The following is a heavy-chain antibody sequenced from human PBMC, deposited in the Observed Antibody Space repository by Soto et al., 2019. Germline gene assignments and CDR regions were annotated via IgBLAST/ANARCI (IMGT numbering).Heavy chain of an antibody. CDR3: TSDVGHMSLPLFSS. J-gene: IGHJ5*02. CDR1: GFSFTDAW. V-gene: IGHV3-15*05. CDR2: IKSRTHGGTA. D-gene: IGHD1-26*01. Sequence: PRLSCAASGFSFTDAWMGWVRRAPGRGLEWVGRIKSRTHGGTADFPAPVKGRFSISRDDSKSTLYLQMTSLQTEDTAVYHCTSDVGHMSLPLFSSWGQGTLVTSPQ.